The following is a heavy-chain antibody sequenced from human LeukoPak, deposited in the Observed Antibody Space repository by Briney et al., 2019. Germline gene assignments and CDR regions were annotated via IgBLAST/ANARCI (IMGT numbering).Heavy chain of an antibody. Sequence: SETLSLTCAVYGGSFSGYYWSWIRQPPGKGLEWIGEINHSGSTNYNPSLKSRVTISVDTSKNRFSLKLSSVTAADTAVYYCAREVPRIAVAGSDYWGQGTLVTVSS. CDR2: INHSGST. V-gene: IGHV4-34*01. CDR3: AREVPRIAVAGSDY. CDR1: GGSFSGYY. J-gene: IGHJ4*02. D-gene: IGHD6-19*01.